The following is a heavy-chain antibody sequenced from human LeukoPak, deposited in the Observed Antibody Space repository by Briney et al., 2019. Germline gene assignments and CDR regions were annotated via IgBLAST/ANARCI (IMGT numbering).Heavy chain of an antibody. V-gene: IGHV3-7*03. D-gene: IGHD3-3*01. J-gene: IGHJ4*02. CDR2: INRDGSEK. CDR1: GFTLSSRW. Sequence: GGSLRLSCVVSGFTLSSRWMMWVRQAPGEGLEWMTNINRDGSEKSYVDSVKGRFTITRDNAENSLYLQMNSLKVEDSAIYYCATYDSWSGYNIAYWGQGTLVTVSS. CDR3: ATYDSWSGYNIAY.